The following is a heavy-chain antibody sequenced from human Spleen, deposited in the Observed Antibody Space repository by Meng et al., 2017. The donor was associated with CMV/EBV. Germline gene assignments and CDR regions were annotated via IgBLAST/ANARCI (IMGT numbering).Heavy chain of an antibody. D-gene: IGHD4-11*01. Sequence: SGYTCTSYGISWVRQAPGQGLEWMGWISAYNGNTNYAQKLQGRVTMTTDTSTSTAYMELRSLRSDDTAVYYCARLATVTTDLYYFDYWGQGTLVTVSS. CDR3: ARLATVTTDLYYFDY. CDR2: ISAYNGNT. CDR1: GYTCTSYG. V-gene: IGHV1-18*01. J-gene: IGHJ4*02.